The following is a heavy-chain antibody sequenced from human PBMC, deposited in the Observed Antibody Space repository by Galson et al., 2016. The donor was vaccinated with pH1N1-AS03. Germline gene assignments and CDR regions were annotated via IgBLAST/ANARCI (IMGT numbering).Heavy chain of an antibody. CDR3: VWTIASANLSQSYGFDV. J-gene: IGHJ3*01. Sequence: SLRLSCAASGFTFSDYGMHWVRQAPGKGLEWVAIIWHDGSNKFYADSVKGRFTISRDNSKNTLYLEMKSLRVEDTAVYYCVWTIASANLSQSYGFDVWGQGTTVTVSS. CDR2: IWHDGSNK. D-gene: IGHD6-13*01. V-gene: IGHV3-33*08. CDR1: GFTFSDYG.